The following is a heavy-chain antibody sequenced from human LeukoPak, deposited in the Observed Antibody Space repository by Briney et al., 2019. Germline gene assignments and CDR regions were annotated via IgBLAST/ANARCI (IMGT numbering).Heavy chain of an antibody. CDR3: ARLVTYTSSFRLHWYFDL. CDR2: INQSGRT. D-gene: IGHD6-13*01. Sequence: PSGTLSLTCAVSGGSISSSEWWSWVRQPPGKGLEWIGDINQSGRTNYNPSLKSRVTISEDKSKNQFSLRLTSLTAADTAIYFCARLVTYTSSFRLHWYFDLWGRGTLVTVSS. J-gene: IGHJ2*01. CDR1: GGSISSSEW. V-gene: IGHV4-4*02.